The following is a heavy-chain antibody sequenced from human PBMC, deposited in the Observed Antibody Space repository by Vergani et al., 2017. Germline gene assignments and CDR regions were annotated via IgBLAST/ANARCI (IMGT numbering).Heavy chain of an antibody. J-gene: IGHJ5*01. CDR2: MFHTGEA. CDR3: GVIMVRSPRPDNWFDS. D-gene: IGHD3-10*01. Sequence: QIQLQESGPGLVKPSETLYLTCSVSGYSISRGFYWAWIRQTPEKGLEWIGGMFHTGEASNSPSLQSRVAFSMDTSKNQFSLQLTSVTAADTAVYFCGVIMVRSPRPDNWFDSWGRGTLVTVSS. V-gene: IGHV4-38-2*02. CDR1: GYSISRGFY.